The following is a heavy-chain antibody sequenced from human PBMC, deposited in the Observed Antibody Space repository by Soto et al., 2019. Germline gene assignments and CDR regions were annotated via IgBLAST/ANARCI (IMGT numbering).Heavy chain of an antibody. J-gene: IGHJ4*01. Sequence: GGSLRLSCAASGFTFSSFSMIWVRQAPGKGLEWFSYISSSGSTMYYADSVKGRFTISRDNAENSLFLQMNSLRDEDTAVYHCARRKYYYDSSSNYFDFWGHGALVTVSS. CDR2: ISSSGSTM. CDR1: GFTFSSFS. CDR3: ARRKYYYDSSSNYFDF. V-gene: IGHV3-48*02. D-gene: IGHD3-22*01.